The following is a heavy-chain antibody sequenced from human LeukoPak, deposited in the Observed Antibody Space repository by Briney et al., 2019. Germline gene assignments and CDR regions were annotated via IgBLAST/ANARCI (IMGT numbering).Heavy chain of an antibody. D-gene: IGHD3-10*01. CDR1: GFTFSSYT. J-gene: IGHJ4*02. Sequence: GGSLRLSCAASGFTFSSYTMNWVRQAPGEGLEWVSSITTSSTYIYYADSVRGRFTISRDNAKNSLYLRMSSLRVEDTAVYYCARGEGYYASGSYYIDYWGQGTLVTVSS. CDR3: ARGEGYYASGSYYIDY. CDR2: ITTSSTYI. V-gene: IGHV3-21*01.